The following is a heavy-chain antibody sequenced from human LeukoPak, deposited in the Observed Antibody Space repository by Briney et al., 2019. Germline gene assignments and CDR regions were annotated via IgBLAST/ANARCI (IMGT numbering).Heavy chain of an antibody. V-gene: IGHV4-59*01. CDR3: ARGLPGGPKRNWFDP. D-gene: IGHD3-10*01. J-gene: IGHJ5*02. CDR1: GGSISSYY. CDR2: IYYSGST. Sequence: PSETLSLTCTVSGGSISSYYWSWIRQPPGKGLEWIGYIYYSGSTNYNPSLKSRVTISVDTSKNQFSLKLSSVTAADTAVYYCARGLPGGPKRNWFDPWGQGTLVTVSS.